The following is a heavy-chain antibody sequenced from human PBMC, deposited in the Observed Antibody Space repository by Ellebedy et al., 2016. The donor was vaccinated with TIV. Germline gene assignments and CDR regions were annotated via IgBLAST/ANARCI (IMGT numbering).Heavy chain of an antibody. D-gene: IGHD6-19*01. CDR2: ISSHGMTT. V-gene: IGHV3-30*19. CDR3: TKEGAVAGAPAYLAYDY. J-gene: IGHJ4*02. CDR1: GFTFSSYG. Sequence: PGGSLRLSCAASGFTFSSYGMHWVRQAPGKGLEWVAVISSHGMTTYYSDSVKGRFTISRDNSNNSLYLQINSLRAEDTAAYFCTKEGAVAGAPAYLAYDYWGQGTLVTVSS.